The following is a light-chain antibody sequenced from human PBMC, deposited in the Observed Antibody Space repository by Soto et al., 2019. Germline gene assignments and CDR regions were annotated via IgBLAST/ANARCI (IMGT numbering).Light chain of an antibody. CDR3: QQYGSSPPFT. CDR1: QSVSSSY. V-gene: IGKV3-20*01. J-gene: IGKJ3*01. Sequence: SLLTHSPGTLSLSPGPRSTLSCRASQSVSSSYLAWYQQKPGQAPRLXIYGASSRATGIPDRFSGSGSGTDFTLTISRLEPEDFAVYYCQQYGSSPPFTFGPGTKVDIK. CDR2: GAS.